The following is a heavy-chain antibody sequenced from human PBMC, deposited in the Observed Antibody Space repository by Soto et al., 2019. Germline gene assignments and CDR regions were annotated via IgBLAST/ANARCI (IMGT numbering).Heavy chain of an antibody. V-gene: IGHV4-59*01. CDR2: IYYSGST. Sequence: SETLSLTCTVSGGSISSYHCRWIRQPPGKGLEWIGYIYYSGSTNYNPSLKSRVTISVDTSKNQFSLKLSSVTAADTAVYYCARVGYSSGWYWFDPWGQGTLVTVSS. CDR3: ARVGYSSGWYWFDP. D-gene: IGHD6-19*01. CDR1: GGSISSYH. J-gene: IGHJ5*02.